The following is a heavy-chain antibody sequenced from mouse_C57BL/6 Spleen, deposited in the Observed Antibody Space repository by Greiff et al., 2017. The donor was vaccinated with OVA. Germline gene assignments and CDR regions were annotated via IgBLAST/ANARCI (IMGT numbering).Heavy chain of an antibody. V-gene: IGHV1-26*01. Sequence: EVQLQQSGPELVKPGASVKISCKASGYTFTDYYMNWVKQSPGKSLEWIGDINPNNGGTSYNQKFKGKATLTVDKSSSTAYMELRSLTSEDSAVYYCARGDYSNYPYAMDYWGQGTSVTVSS. J-gene: IGHJ4*01. D-gene: IGHD2-5*01. CDR1: GYTFTDYY. CDR2: INPNNGGT. CDR3: ARGDYSNYPYAMDY.